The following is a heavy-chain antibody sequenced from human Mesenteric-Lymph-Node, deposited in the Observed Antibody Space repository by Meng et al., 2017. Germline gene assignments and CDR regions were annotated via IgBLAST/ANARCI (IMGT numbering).Heavy chain of an antibody. V-gene: IGHV4-39*07. CDR1: GGSISSSSYY. CDR3: AREIKGRRTVVVPAAGYFDY. CDR2: IYYSGST. J-gene: IGHJ4*01. Sequence: SETLSLTCTVSGGSISSSSYYWGWIRQPPGKGLEWIGSIYYSGSTYYNPSLKSRVTISVDTSKNQFSLKLSSVTAADTAVYYCAREIKGRRTVVVPAAGYFDYWGHGTLVTCSS. D-gene: IGHD2-2*01.